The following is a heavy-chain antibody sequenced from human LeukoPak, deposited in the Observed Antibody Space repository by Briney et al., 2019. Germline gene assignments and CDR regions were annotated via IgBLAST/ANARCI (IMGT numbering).Heavy chain of an antibody. CDR1: GFTFSSYS. CDR2: ISSSSSYI. V-gene: IGHV3-21*01. J-gene: IGHJ4*02. D-gene: IGHD6-19*01. CDR3: ARDPADSRGWYNY. Sequence: PGGSLRLSCAASGFTFSSYSMNWVRQAPGKGLGWVSSISSSSSYIYYADSVKGRFTISRGNAKNSLYLQMNSLRAEDTAVYYCARDPADSRGWYNYWGQGTLVTVSS.